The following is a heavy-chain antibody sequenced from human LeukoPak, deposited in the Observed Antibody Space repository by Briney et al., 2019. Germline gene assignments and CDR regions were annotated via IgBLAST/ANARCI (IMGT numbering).Heavy chain of an antibody. V-gene: IGHV1-2*02. CDR3: ARCFGSGRRDVFAI. CDR1: GYTFTDYY. J-gene: IGHJ3*02. Sequence: ASVKVSCKASGYTFTDYYMHWVRQAPGQGLEWMGWINPNSGATNSAQKFQGRVSMTRDTSISTAYMELNRLRSDDTAVYYCARCFGSGRRDVFAIWGPGTVVTVSS. CDR2: INPNSGAT. D-gene: IGHD3-10*01.